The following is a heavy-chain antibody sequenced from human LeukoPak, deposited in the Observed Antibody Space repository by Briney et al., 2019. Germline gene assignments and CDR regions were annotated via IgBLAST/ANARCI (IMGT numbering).Heavy chain of an antibody. D-gene: IGHD3-16*01. CDR2: IDWDNDK. Sequence: SGPMLVKSTPTLTLTCTFSGFSLSTRRVGVGWIRQPPGKALEWLAVIDWDNDKRYNPSLKSRLTISKDTSKNQVLLKMTNMDPVDTATYFCAHRLGGSADFDYWGQGTLVTVSS. CDR3: AHRLGGSADFDY. J-gene: IGHJ4*02. V-gene: IGHV2-5*02. CDR1: GFSLSTRRVG.